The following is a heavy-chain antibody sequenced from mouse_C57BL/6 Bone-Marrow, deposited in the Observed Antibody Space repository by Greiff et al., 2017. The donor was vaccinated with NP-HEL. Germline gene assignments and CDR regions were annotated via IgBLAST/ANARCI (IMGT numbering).Heavy chain of an antibody. CDR1: GFTFSDYG. J-gene: IGHJ1*03. D-gene: IGHD3-3*01. V-gene: IGHV5-17*01. CDR3: ARRDHWYFDV. CDR2: ISSGSSTI. Sequence: EVKLMESGGGLVKPGGSLKLSCAASGFTFSDYGMHWVRQAPEKGLEWVAYISSGSSTIYYADTVKGRFTISRDNAKNTLFLQMTSLRSEDTAMYYCARRDHWYFDVWGTGTTVTVSS.